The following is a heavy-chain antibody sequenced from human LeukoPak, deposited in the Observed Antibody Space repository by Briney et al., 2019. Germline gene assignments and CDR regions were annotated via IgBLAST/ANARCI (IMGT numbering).Heavy chain of an antibody. CDR3: ARDLTMVRGVNND. D-gene: IGHD3-10*01. Sequence: SVKVSCKASGDTFSSYAITWVRQAPGQGLEWMGGIIPIFDTSNYAQKFQGRVTFTSDDSTSTAYMELSSLRSEDTAVYYCARDLTMVRGVNNDWGQGTLVTVSS. V-gene: IGHV1-69*13. CDR1: GDTFSSYA. J-gene: IGHJ4*02. CDR2: IIPIFDTS.